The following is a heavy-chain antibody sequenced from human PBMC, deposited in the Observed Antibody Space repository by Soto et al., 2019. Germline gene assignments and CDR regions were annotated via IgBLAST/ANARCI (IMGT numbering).Heavy chain of an antibody. J-gene: IGHJ4*02. CDR1: GFTFSYYA. D-gene: IGHD6-6*01. CDR3: VKEDEAARRAIFEY. CDR2: ITGSGDNT. V-gene: IGHV3-23*01. Sequence: PGGSLRLSCAASGFTFSYYAMSWVRQAPGKGLEWVSHITGSGDNTFYADSVKGRFTISRDNFKKTVFLQMRSLRAEDTAVYYCVKEDEAARRAIFEYWGQGTLVTVSS.